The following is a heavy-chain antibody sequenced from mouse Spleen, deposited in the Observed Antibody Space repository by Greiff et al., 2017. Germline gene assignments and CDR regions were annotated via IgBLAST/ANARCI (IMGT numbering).Heavy chain of an antibody. D-gene: IGHD1-1*01. J-gene: IGHJ3*01. Sequence: EVHLVESGGGLVQPGGSLSLSCAASGFTFTDYYMSWVRQPPGKALEWLGFIRNKANGYTTEYSASVKGRFTISRDNSQSILYLQMNALRAEDSATYYCARSNYYGSSYARGFAYWGQGTLVTVSA. V-gene: IGHV7-3*01. CDR2: IRNKANGYTT. CDR1: GFTFTDYY. CDR3: ARSNYYGSSYARGFAY.